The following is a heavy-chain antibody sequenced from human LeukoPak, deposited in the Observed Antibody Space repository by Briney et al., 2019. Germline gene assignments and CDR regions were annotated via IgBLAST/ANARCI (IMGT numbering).Heavy chain of an antibody. CDR1: GFTFSSYA. V-gene: IGHV3-23*01. D-gene: IGHD3-10*01. J-gene: IGHJ4*02. CDR3: AKAGYYYGSGSYYNAGYLDY. Sequence: GGSLRLSCAASGFTFSSYAMTWVRQAPGKGLEWVSSVTGSGRSTYYADSVKGRFTISRDNSENTLYLQMNSLRAEDTAVYYCAKAGYYYGSGSYYNAGYLDYWGQGTLVTVLS. CDR2: VTGSGRST.